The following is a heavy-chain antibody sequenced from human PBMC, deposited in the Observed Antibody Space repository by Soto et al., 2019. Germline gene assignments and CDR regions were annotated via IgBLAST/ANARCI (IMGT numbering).Heavy chain of an antibody. V-gene: IGHV4-59*08. Sequence: SETLSLTCTVAGGSISSYYWSWIRQPPGKGLEWIGYIYYSGSTNYNPSLKSRVTISVDTSKNQFSLKLSSVTAADTALYYCARRVMNYYYYYGMDVWGQGTTVTAP. CDR3: ARRVMNYYYYYGMDV. CDR2: IYYSGST. CDR1: GGSISSYY. J-gene: IGHJ6*02. D-gene: IGHD2-21*01.